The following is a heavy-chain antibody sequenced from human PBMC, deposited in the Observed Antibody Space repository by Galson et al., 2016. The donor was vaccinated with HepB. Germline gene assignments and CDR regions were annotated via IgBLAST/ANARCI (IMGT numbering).Heavy chain of an antibody. Sequence: SVKVSCKASGGTFSNYAISWVRQAPGQGLEWMGGIIPIFGTANYAQKFQGRVTITADESTSTAYMELSSLRSDDTAMYYCAREAKPYGDIDSWGQGTLVTVSS. V-gene: IGHV1-69*13. J-gene: IGHJ4*02. CDR3: AREAKPYGDIDS. D-gene: IGHD4-17*01. CDR1: GGTFSNYA. CDR2: IIPIFGTA.